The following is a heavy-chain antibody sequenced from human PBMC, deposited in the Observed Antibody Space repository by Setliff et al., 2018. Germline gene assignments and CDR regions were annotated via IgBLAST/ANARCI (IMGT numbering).Heavy chain of an antibody. CDR3: ARLGGDSNGYSLDY. CDR2: VYPGDSDT. Sequence: PGESLKISCKGSGYTFTNYWIAWVRQMPGKGLEWMGVVYPGDSDTRYSPSFQGQVTMSADKSFSTAFLQWSSLKASDTAIYYCARLGGDSNGYSLDYWGQGSLVTVSS. V-gene: IGHV5-51*01. J-gene: IGHJ4*02. D-gene: IGHD2-8*01. CDR1: GYTFTNYW.